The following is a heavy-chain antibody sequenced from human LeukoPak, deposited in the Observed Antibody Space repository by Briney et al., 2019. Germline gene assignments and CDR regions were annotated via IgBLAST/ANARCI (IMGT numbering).Heavy chain of an antibody. CDR1: GGTFISYA. CDR3: ARDHWGKFDDYASPPYYYYYYMDV. Sequence: SVTVSFKSSGGTFISYAISWVRQAPGQGLEWMGGIIPIFGTANYAQKFQGRVTITTDEFTSTAYMELSRLRSEDTAVYYCARDHWGKFDDYASPPYYYYYYMDVWGKGTTVTVSS. V-gene: IGHV1-69*05. D-gene: IGHD4-17*01. CDR2: IIPIFGTA. J-gene: IGHJ6*03.